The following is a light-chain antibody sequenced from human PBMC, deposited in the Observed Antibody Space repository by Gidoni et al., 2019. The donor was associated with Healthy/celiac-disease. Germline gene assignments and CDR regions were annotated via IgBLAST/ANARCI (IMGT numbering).Light chain of an antibody. V-gene: IGKV1-8*01. CDR1: QGISSY. Sequence: AIRMTQSPSSCSASTGDRVTIPCRARQGISSYLALYQQKPGKAPKLLIYAASSSQSGVPSRFSGSGSGTDFTRTISCLQSEDFATYYCQQYYSYPSTFXPXTKVXIK. CDR3: QQYYSYPST. CDR2: AAS. J-gene: IGKJ1*01.